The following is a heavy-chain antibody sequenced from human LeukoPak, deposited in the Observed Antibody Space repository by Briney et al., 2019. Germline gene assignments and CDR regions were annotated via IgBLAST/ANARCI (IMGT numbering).Heavy chain of an antibody. CDR2: IYYTGST. D-gene: IGHD6-19*01. CDR3: ARPFSSGWYPYSIGGLWFDY. J-gene: IGHJ4*02. CDR1: GGSISSYY. V-gene: IGHV4-59*01. Sequence: SETLSLTCTVSGGSISSYYWSWLRQPPGKGVEGLGYIYYTGSTKYNPSLKSRVPISVDTSKNQFSLKLSSVTAADTAVYYCARPFSSGWYPYSIGGLWFDYWGQGTLVTVSS.